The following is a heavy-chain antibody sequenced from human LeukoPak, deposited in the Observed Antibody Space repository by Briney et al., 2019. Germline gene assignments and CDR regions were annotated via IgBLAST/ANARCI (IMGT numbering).Heavy chain of an antibody. CDR1: GFTFSSYA. D-gene: IGHD4-17*01. J-gene: IGHJ6*03. CDR3: AKSPSTVTTDYYYYYMDV. V-gene: IGHV3-23*01. Sequence: SGGSLRLSCAASGFTFSSYAMSWVRQAPGKGLEWVSAISGSGGSTYYADSVKGRFTISRDNSKNTLYLQMNSLRAEDTAVYYCAKSPSTVTTDYYYYYMDVWGKGTTVTISS. CDR2: ISGSGGST.